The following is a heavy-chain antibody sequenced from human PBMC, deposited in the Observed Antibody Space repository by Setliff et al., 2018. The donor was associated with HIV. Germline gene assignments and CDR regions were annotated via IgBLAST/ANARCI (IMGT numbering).Heavy chain of an antibody. D-gene: IGHD5-12*01. CDR3: ARGGMYGYKLSGLVFQH. CDR2: ISAYNGNT. V-gene: IGHV1-18*01. CDR1: GGTFSSYA. Sequence: ASVKVSCKASGGTFSSYAISWVRQAPGQGLEWMGWISAYNGNTNYAQKFQGRVTITADKSTSTAYMELRSLRSDDTAVYYCARGGMYGYKLSGLVFQHWGQGTLVTVSS. J-gene: IGHJ1*01.